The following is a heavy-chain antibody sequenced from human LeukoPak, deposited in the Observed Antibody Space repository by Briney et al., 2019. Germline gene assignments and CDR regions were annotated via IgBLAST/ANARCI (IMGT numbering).Heavy chain of an antibody. CDR2: IYYNGNT. D-gene: IGHD1-26*01. V-gene: IGHV4-59*01. J-gene: IGHJ6*02. Sequence: SETLSLTCSVSDGSINSYYWNWVRRPPGKGLEWIGYIYYNGNTNYSPSLKSRVTMSVDTSKNLFSLKVSSVAAADTAVYYCARGRSNYYGMDVWGQGTTVTVSS. CDR1: DGSINSYY. CDR3: ARGRSNYYGMDV.